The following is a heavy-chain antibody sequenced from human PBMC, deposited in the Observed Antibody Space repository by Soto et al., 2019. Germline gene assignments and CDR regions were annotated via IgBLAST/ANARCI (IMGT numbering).Heavy chain of an antibody. CDR3: ARYAGAYYDFWSGYSNYFDY. CDR2: INPSGGST. J-gene: IGHJ4*02. Sequence: ASVKVSCKASGYTFTSYYMHWVRQAPGQGLEWMGIINPSGGSTSYAQKFQGRVTMTRDTSTSTVYMELSSLRSEDTAVYYCARYAGAYYDFWSGYSNYFDYWGQGTLVTVTS. CDR1: GYTFTSYY. V-gene: IGHV1-46*01. D-gene: IGHD3-3*01.